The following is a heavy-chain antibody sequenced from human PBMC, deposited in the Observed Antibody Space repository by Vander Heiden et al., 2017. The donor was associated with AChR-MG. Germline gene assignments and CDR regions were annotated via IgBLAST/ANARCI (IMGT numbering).Heavy chain of an antibody. Sequence: EVQLVEAGGGLVKPAGSLRLSCAASGFTFSSDAMKWVRPAPRKGLAWVCSISTSSSHIVRADSVKGLFTNSSDNARGLLFLQMDSLRADDTDLDSWVRPRDQFDSVSSVDCWGQGTLVTVSS. CDR2: ISTSSSHI. CDR1: GFTFSSDA. D-gene: IGHD3-22*01. V-gene: IGHV3-21*06. J-gene: IGHJ4*02. CDR3: VRPRDQFDSVSSVDC.